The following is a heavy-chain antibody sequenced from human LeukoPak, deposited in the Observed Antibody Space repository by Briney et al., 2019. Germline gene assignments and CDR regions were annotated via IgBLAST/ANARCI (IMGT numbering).Heavy chain of an antibody. Sequence: SETLSLTCTVSGGPIGNYYWSWMRQPPGKGLEWIGYIFYGGGTKYNPSLKSRVTISVDTSKNQFSLKLSSVTAADTAVYYCARGLSGSYYDYWGQGTLVTVSS. CDR1: GGPIGNYY. CDR3: ARGLSGSYYDY. CDR2: IFYGGGT. V-gene: IGHV4-59*01. J-gene: IGHJ4*02. D-gene: IGHD1-26*01.